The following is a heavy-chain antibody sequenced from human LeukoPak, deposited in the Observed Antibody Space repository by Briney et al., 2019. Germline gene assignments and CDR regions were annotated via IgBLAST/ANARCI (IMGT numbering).Heavy chain of an antibody. CDR3: AREEYSSDWYGHDS. CDR2: IYYSGST. D-gene: IGHD6-13*01. Sequence: SETLSLTRTVSGGSISSYYWSWIRQPPGKGLEWIGYIYYSGSTNYNPSLKSRVTISVDTSKNQFSLRLTSVTAADTAFYYCAREEYSSDWYGHDSWGQGTLVTVSS. J-gene: IGHJ4*02. V-gene: IGHV4-59*12. CDR1: GGSISSYY.